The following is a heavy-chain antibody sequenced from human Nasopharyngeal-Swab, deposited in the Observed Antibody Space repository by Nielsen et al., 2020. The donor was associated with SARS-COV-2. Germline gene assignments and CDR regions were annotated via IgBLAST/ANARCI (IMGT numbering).Heavy chain of an antibody. J-gene: IGHJ4*02. CDR1: GFTFSNAW. D-gene: IGHD3-16*01. CDR3: VLIQGTASLGSSPNFDY. V-gene: IGHV3-15*01. CDR2: IKSKTDGGTT. Sequence: GESLKISCAASGFTFSNAWMSWVRQAPGKGLEWVGRIKSKTDGGTTDYAAPVKGRFTISRDDSKNTLYLQMNSLKTEDTAVYYCVLIQGTASLGSSPNFDYWGQGTLVTVSS.